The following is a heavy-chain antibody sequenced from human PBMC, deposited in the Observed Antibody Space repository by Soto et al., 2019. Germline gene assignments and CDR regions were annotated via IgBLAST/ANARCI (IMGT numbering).Heavy chain of an antibody. V-gene: IGHV3-74*03. D-gene: IGHD2-8*01. CDR1: GFTFSTYW. Sequence: EVQLEESGGDLVQPGGSLRLSCAASGFTFSTYWMHWVRQAPGKGLVWVSRINSDGSITTYADSVKGRFTISRDNSKNTLYLQMNSRRADDTAVYYRVREATESYSWWESWGQGTLVTVSS. CDR2: INSDGSIT. J-gene: IGHJ5*02. CDR3: VREATESYSWWES.